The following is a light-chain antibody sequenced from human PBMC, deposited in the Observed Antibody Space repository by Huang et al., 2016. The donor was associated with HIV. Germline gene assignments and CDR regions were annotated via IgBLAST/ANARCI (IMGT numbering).Light chain of an antibody. Sequence: EVVLTQSPATLSLSPGERATLSCRASQSVTNYLAWYQQKPGQPPRLLIYDASTRATGVPARFSGRGSGTDFTLTISSLEPEDFAVYYCQQRGNWPPVTFGGGTKVEIK. CDR2: DAS. CDR3: QQRGNWPPVT. V-gene: IGKV3-11*01. CDR1: QSVTNY. J-gene: IGKJ4*01.